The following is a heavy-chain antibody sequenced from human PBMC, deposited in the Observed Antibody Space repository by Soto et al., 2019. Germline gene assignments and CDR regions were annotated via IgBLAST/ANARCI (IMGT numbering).Heavy chain of an antibody. CDR3: ATSRFLEWLLCDY. CDR2: VYRTGTT. Sequence: PSETLSLTCSVSGDSVNSDNYYWSWLRQPPGKGLEWIGYVYRTGTTNYNPSLKSRLDISVDTSKNQFSLNLNSVTTADTAVYYCATSRFLEWLLCDYWGQGILVTVSS. V-gene: IGHV4-61*01. J-gene: IGHJ4*02. D-gene: IGHD3-3*01. CDR1: GDSVNSDNYY.